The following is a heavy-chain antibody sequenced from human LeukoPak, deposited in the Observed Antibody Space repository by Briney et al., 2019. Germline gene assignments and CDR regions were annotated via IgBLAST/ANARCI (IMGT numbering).Heavy chain of an antibody. CDR1: GFTFSSYA. D-gene: IGHD3-3*01. CDR2: ISGSDGST. J-gene: IGHJ6*03. CDR3: ARGLLEWLPRSPYYYYYMDV. Sequence: PGGSLRLSCAASGFTFSSYAMSWVRQAPGKGLEWVSAISGSDGSTYYADSVKGRFTISRDNSKNTLYLQMNSLRAEDTAVYYCARGLLEWLPRSPYYYYYMDVWGKGTTVTVSS. V-gene: IGHV3-23*01.